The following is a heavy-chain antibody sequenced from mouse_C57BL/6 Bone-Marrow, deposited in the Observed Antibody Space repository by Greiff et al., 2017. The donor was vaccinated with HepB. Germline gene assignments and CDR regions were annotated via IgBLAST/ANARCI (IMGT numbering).Heavy chain of an antibody. CDR1: GFTFSDYY. D-gene: IGHD2-5*01. V-gene: IGHV5-16*01. Sequence: DVMLVESEGGLVQPGSSMKLSCTASGFTFSDYYMAWVRQVPEKGLEWVANINYDGSSTYYLDSLKSRFIISRDNAKNILYLQMSSLKSEDTATYYCARGDSNYSYWGQGTLVTVSA. CDR3: ARGDSNYSY. J-gene: IGHJ3*01. CDR2: INYDGSST.